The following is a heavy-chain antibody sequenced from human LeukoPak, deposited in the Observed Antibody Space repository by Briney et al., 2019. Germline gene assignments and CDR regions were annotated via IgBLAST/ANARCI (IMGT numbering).Heavy chain of an antibody. D-gene: IGHD6-19*01. J-gene: IGHJ5*02. CDR3: ARGRSGWCGANWFDP. Sequence: GGSLRLSCAASGFTFSSYSMNWVRQAPGKGLEWVSSISSSSSYIYYADSVKGRFTISRDNAKNSLYLQMNSLRAEDTAVYYCARGRSGWCGANWFDPWGQGTMVTVSS. CDR2: ISSSSSYI. V-gene: IGHV3-21*01. CDR1: GFTFSSYS.